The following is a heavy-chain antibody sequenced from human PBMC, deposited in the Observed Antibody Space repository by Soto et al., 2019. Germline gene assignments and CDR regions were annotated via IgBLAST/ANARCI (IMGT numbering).Heavy chain of an antibody. J-gene: IGHJ6*02. CDR3: EREGVNYYYYYGMDV. V-gene: IGHV3-48*02. CDR2: ISSSSSTI. CDR1: GFTFSSYS. Sequence: GGSLRLSCAASGFTFSSYSMNWVRQAPGKGLEWVSYISSSSSTIYYADSVKGRFTISRDNAKNSLYLQMNSLRDEDTAVYYCEREGVNYYYYYGMDVWGQGTTVTVYS. D-gene: IGHD2-8*01.